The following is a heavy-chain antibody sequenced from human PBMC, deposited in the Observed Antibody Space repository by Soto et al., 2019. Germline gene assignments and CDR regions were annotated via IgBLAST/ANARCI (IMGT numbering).Heavy chain of an antibody. CDR2: ISSSSSYT. Sequence: GGSLRLSCAASGFTFSDYYMSWIRQAPGKGLEWVSYISSSSSYTNYADSVKGRFTISRDNAKNSLYLQMNSLRAEDTAVYYCARVEARPGIAAAGTQYFQHWGQGTLVTVSS. CDR3: ARVEARPGIAAAGTQYFQH. J-gene: IGHJ1*01. CDR1: GFTFSDYY. V-gene: IGHV3-11*05. D-gene: IGHD6-13*01.